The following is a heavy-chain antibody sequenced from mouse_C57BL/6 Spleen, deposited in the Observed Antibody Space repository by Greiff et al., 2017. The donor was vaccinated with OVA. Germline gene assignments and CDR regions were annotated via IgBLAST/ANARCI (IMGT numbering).Heavy chain of an antibody. V-gene: IGHV1-18*01. CDR3: ARRTGRGTWFAY. CDR1: GYTFTDYN. J-gene: IGHJ3*01. D-gene: IGHD4-1*01. CDR2: INPNNGGT. Sequence: VQLQQSGPELVKPGASVKIPCTASGYTFTDYNMDWVKQSHGKSLEWIGDINPNNGGTIYNQKFKGKATLTVDKSSSTAYMELRSLTSEDTAVYDCARRTGRGTWFAYWGQGTLVTVSA.